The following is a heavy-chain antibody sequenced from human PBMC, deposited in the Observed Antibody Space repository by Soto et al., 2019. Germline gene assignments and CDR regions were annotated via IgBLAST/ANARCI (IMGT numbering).Heavy chain of an antibody. CDR3: ARIGVLRYFDWLLIDY. J-gene: IGHJ4*02. CDR1: GYTFTSYG. Sequence: ASVKVSCKASGYTFTSYGSSWVRQAPGQGLEWMGWISAYNGNTNYAQKLQGRVTMTTDTSTSTAYMELRSLRSDDTAVYYCARIGVLRYFDWLLIDYWGQGTLVTVSS. D-gene: IGHD3-9*01. V-gene: IGHV1-18*01. CDR2: ISAYNGNT.